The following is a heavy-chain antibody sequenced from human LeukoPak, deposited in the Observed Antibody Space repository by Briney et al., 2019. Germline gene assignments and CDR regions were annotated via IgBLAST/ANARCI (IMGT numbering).Heavy chain of an antibody. CDR3: AREELRFLEWPLYYYMDV. CDR2: IIPIFGTA. CDR1: GGTFSSYA. D-gene: IGHD3-3*01. V-gene: IGHV1-69*13. Sequence: ASVKVSCKASGGTFSSYAISWVRQAPGQGLEWMGGIIPIFGTANYAQRFQGRVTITADESTSTAYMELSSLRSEDTAVYYCAREELRFLEWPLYYYMDVWGKGTTVTASS. J-gene: IGHJ6*03.